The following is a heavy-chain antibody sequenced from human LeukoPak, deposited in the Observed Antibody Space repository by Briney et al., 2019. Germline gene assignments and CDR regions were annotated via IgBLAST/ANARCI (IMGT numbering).Heavy chain of an antibody. V-gene: IGHV3-48*03. CDR2: ISSSGSTI. J-gene: IGHJ4*02. D-gene: IGHD3-10*01. CDR3: ARETYYGSGRYSDFALDY. Sequence: GGSLRLSCAASGLTFSRYEMNWVRQAPGKGREGVSFISSSGSTIYYAASVKGRFTISRDNAKNSLYLQMNSLRAEDTAVYYCARETYYGSGRYSDFALDYWGQGTLVTVSS. CDR1: GLTFSRYE.